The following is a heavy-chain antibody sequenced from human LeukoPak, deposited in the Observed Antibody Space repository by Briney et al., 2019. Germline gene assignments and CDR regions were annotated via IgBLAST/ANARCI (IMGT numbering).Heavy chain of an antibody. CDR1: GYTFSAYG. CDR3: ARDSHIAGVAYYFDY. J-gene: IGHJ4*02. V-gene: IGHV1-18*01. CDR2: ISAYSGNT. D-gene: IGHD6-13*01. Sequence: GGSVKVSCKASGYTFSAYGISWVRQAPGQGLEWMGYISAYSGNTNYAQKLQGRVTMTTDTSTSTAYMELRSLRSDDTAVYYCARDSHIAGVAYYFDYWGQGTLVTVSS.